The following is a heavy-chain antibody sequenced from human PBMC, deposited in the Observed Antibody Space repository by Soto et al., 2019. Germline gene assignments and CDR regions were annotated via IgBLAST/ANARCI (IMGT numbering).Heavy chain of an antibody. CDR1: GFTFSSYG. Sequence: QVQLVESGGGVVQPGRSLRLSCAASGFTFSSYGMHWVRQAPGKGLEWVAVIWYDGSNKYYADSVKGRFTISRDNSKSTLYLQMNSLRAEDTAVYYCASGYCSGGSCYSAFDIWGQGTMVTVSS. D-gene: IGHD2-15*01. J-gene: IGHJ3*02. CDR2: IWYDGSNK. CDR3: ASGYCSGGSCYSAFDI. V-gene: IGHV3-33*01.